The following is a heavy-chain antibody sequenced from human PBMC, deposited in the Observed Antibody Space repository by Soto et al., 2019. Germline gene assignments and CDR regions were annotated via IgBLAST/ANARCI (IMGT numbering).Heavy chain of an antibody. CDR1: GYSFTSYW. Sequence: GESLKISCKGSGYSFTSYWISWVRQMPGKGLEWMGRIDPIDSYTNYSPSFQGHVTISADKSISTAYLQWSSLKASDTAMYYCARVVVATIRDYFDYWGQGTLVTSPQ. J-gene: IGHJ4*02. CDR2: IDPIDSYT. CDR3: ARVVVATIRDYFDY. V-gene: IGHV5-10-1*01. D-gene: IGHD5-12*01.